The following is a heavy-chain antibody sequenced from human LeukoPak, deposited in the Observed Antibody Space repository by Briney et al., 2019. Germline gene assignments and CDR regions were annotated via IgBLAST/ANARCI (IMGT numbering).Heavy chain of an antibody. Sequence: PSQTLSLTCTVSGGSISSGGYYWSWIRQPPGTGLEWIGYIYHSGSTYYNPSLKSRVTISVDRSKNQFSLKLSSVTAADTAVYYCARGRGYCSSTSCYRRYYYYYYMDVWGKGTTVTVSS. J-gene: IGHJ6*03. CDR2: IYHSGST. CDR1: GGSISSGGYY. D-gene: IGHD2-2*01. V-gene: IGHV4-30-2*01. CDR3: ARGRGYCSSTSCYRRYYYYYYMDV.